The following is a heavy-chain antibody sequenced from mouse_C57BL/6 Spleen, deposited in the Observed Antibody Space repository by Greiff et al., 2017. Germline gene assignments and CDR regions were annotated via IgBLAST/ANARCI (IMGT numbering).Heavy chain of an antibody. CDR3: ARRRDYRMDY. Sequence: DVKLVESGGGLVKPGGSLKLSCAASGFTFSDYGMHWVRQAPEKGLEWVAYISSGSSTIYYADTVKGRFTISRDNAKNTLFLQMTSLRSEDTAMYYCARRRDYRMDYWGQGTSVTVSS. J-gene: IGHJ4*01. V-gene: IGHV5-17*01. CDR2: ISSGSSTI. D-gene: IGHD2-14*01. CDR1: GFTFSDYG.